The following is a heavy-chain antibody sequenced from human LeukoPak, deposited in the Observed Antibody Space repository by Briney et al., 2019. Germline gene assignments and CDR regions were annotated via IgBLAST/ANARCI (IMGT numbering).Heavy chain of an antibody. Sequence: GASVKVSCKASGYSFTSNYIHWVRQAPGQGLEWMGMIYPRDGSTSYAQKFQGRVTVTRDTSTSTVHMELSGLRSEDTAVYYCAREQEAFDYWGQGTLVTVSS. J-gene: IGHJ4*02. CDR3: AREQEAFDY. CDR2: IYPRDGST. V-gene: IGHV1-46*01. CDR1: GYSFTSNY.